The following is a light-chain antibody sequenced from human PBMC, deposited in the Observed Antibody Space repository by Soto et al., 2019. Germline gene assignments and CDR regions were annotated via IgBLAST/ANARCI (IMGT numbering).Light chain of an antibody. V-gene: IGLV2-14*01. CDR1: SSDVGSYTY. J-gene: IGLJ1*01. CDR2: EVN. CDR3: SSYTSSSTLDV. Sequence: QSALTQPASVSGSPRQSITISCTGASSDVGSYTYVSWYQQHPGKAPKLMIYEVNNRPSGVSNRFSGSKSGNTASLTISGLQAEDEAEYYCSSYTSSSTLDVFGTGTKLTVL.